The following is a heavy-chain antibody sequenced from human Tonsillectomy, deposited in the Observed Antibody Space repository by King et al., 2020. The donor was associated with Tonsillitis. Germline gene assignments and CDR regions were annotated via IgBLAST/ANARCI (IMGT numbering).Heavy chain of an antibody. Sequence: QMQLQESGPGLVKPSETLSLTCTVSGGSISSYYCSWFRQPPGKGLEWIWYIYYSGSTNYNPSLKSRVTRSVDTSKNQFSLKLRSVTAADTAVYYCARSRYSGSYSDAFDIWGQGTMVTVSS. CDR2: IYYSGST. V-gene: IGHV4-59*08. CDR1: GGSISSYY. J-gene: IGHJ3*02. D-gene: IGHD1-26*01. CDR3: ARSRYSGSYSDAFDI.